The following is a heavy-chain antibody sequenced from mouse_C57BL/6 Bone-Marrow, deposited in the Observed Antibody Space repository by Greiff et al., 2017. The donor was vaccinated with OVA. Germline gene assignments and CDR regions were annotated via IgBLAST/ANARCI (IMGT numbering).Heavy chain of an antibody. CDR1: GFNIKDDY. CDR2: IDPENGDT. Sequence: EVKLQESGAELVRPGASVKLSCTASGFNIKDDYMHWVKQRPEQGLEWIGWIDPENGDTEYASKFQGKATITADTSSNTAYLQLSSLTSEDTAVYYCTTVVSDDYWGQGTTLTVSS. J-gene: IGHJ2*01. CDR3: TTVVSDDY. V-gene: IGHV14-4*01. D-gene: IGHD1-1*02.